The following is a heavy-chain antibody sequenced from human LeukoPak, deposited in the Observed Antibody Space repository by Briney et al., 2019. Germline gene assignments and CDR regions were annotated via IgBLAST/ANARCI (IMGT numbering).Heavy chain of an antibody. D-gene: IGHD1-1*01. CDR2: IWYDGSNK. CDR3: ARSTGTSDYYYMDV. Sequence: GGSLRLSCAASGFTFSSYGMHWVRQAPGKGLEWVAVIWYDGSNKYYADSVKGRFTISRDNSKNTLYLKMNSLRAEDTAVYYCARSTGTSDYYYMDVWGKGTTVTVSS. J-gene: IGHJ6*03. CDR1: GFTFSSYG. V-gene: IGHV3-33*01.